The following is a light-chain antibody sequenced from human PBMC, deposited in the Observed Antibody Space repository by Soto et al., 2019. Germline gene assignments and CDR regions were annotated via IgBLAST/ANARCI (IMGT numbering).Light chain of an antibody. Sequence: EIVLTQSPGTLSFSPGKRATLSCRASQSISSSYLAWYQQRPGQAPRLLIYGASTRATGIPARFSGSGSGTEFTLTISSLQSEDFAVYYCQQYNNWPPWTFGQGTKVDIK. CDR2: GAS. J-gene: IGKJ1*01. CDR1: QSISSSY. V-gene: IGKV3-15*01. CDR3: QQYNNWPPWT.